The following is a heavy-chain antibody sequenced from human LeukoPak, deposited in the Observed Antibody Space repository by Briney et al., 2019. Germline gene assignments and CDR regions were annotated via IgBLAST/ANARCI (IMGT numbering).Heavy chain of an antibody. J-gene: IGHJ4*02. CDR3: ATGLFIAAADHHDY. D-gene: IGHD6-13*01. Sequence: ASVKVSCKVSGYTLTELSMHLVRQAHGKGVEWMGGFDPEDGETIYAQKFQGRVTMTEDTSTDTAYMELSSLRSEDTAVYYCATGLFIAAADHHDYWGQGTLVTVSS. CDR2: FDPEDGET. CDR1: GYTLTELS. V-gene: IGHV1-24*01.